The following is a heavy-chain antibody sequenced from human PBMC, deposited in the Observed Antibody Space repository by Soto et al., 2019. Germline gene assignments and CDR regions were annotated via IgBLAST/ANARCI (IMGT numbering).Heavy chain of an antibody. D-gene: IGHD3-3*01. V-gene: IGHV4-30-2*01. CDR3: ARGGDFWSGYSFDY. CDR1: GGSISSGGYS. CDR2: TYHSGST. J-gene: IGHJ4*02. Sequence: SETLSLTCAVSGGSISSGGYSWSWIRQPPGKGLEWIGYTYHSGSTYYNPSLKSRVTISVDRSKNQFSLKLSSVTAADTAVYYCARGGDFWSGYSFDYWGQGTLVTVSS.